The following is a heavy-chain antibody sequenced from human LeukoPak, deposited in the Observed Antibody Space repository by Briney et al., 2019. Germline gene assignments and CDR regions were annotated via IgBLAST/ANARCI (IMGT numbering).Heavy chain of an antibody. V-gene: IGHV3-23*01. J-gene: IGHJ4*02. CDR2: INGGGDNT. CDR1: GFTFSTSA. Sequence: PGGSLRLSCAASGFTFSTSAMSWVRQAPGEGLEWVSAINGGGDNTYYAESVKGRFTISRDNSKNTLFLQMNTLRAEDTAVYYCAKGAAGVNRVFDYWGQGTLVTVSS. CDR3: AKGAAGVNRVFDY. D-gene: IGHD6-19*01.